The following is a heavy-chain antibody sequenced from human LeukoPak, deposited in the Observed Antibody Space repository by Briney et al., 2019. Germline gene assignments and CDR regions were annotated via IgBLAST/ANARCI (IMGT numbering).Heavy chain of an antibody. J-gene: IGHJ4*02. Sequence: SETLSLTCAVYGGSFSGYYWSWIRQPPGKGLEWIGEINHSGSTNYNPSLKSRVTISVDTSKNQFSLKLSSVTAADTAVYYCARGFFQYFDYWGQGTLVTVSS. CDR2: INHSGST. D-gene: IGHD3-3*01. CDR3: ARGFFQYFDY. V-gene: IGHV4-34*01. CDR1: GGSFSGYY.